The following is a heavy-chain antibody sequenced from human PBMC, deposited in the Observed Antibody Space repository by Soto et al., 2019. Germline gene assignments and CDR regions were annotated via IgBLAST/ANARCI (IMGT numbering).Heavy chain of an antibody. CDR1: GYTFTSYY. D-gene: IGHD3-22*01. Sequence: EASVKVSCKASGYTFTSYYMHWVRQAPGQGLEWMGIINPSGGSTSYAQKFQGRVTMTRDTSTSTAYMELSSLRSEDTAVYYCARDSHYYDSSGYYPRAFDIWGQGTMVTVSS. CDR3: ARDSHYYDSSGYYPRAFDI. CDR2: INPSGGST. J-gene: IGHJ3*02. V-gene: IGHV1-46*01.